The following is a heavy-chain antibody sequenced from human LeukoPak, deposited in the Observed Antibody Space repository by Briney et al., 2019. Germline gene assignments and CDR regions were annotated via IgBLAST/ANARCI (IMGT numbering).Heavy chain of an antibody. D-gene: IGHD1-14*01. Sequence: ASVKVSCKASGYSFTGYYMHWVRQAPGQGLEWMGWINSNSGGTNYAQKFQGRVTITRDTSVSTAYMEVTRLRTDDTAVYYCAREQSAAYRRDYQFYGMDVWGQGTTVTVS. CDR1: GYSFTGYY. CDR3: AREQSAAYRRDYQFYGMDV. J-gene: IGHJ6*02. V-gene: IGHV1-2*02. CDR2: INSNSGGT.